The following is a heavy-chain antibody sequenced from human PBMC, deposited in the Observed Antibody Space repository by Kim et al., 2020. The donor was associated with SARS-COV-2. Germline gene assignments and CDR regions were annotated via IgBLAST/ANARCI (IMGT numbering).Heavy chain of an antibody. J-gene: IGHJ4*02. D-gene: IGHD3-10*01. V-gene: IGHV3-15*01. Sequence: GGSLRLSCAASGLRFSNAWMSWVHQAPGKGLEWIGRIKSKTDGGTIDYIAPVEGRFTISRDDSKNTLYLQMNSLKTEDTAVYYCTTGTRPYWGQGTLVTVSS. CDR3: TTGTRPY. CDR2: IKSKTDGGTI. CDR1: GLRFSNAW.